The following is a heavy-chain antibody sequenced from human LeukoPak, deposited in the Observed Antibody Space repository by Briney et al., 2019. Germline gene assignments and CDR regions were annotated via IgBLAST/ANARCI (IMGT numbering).Heavy chain of an antibody. CDR3: ARQVTTGGSPSFDF. Sequence: GRSLRLSCAASGFSFSGHGMNWVRQAPGKGLEWVVIKWSDGSNEFYTDSVKGRFTISRDNSKNTLYLQMSSLRLEDTAVYYCARQVTTGGSPSFDFWGQGTLVTVSS. J-gene: IGHJ4*02. D-gene: IGHD3-22*01. V-gene: IGHV3-33*01. CDR2: KWSDGSNE. CDR1: GFSFSGHG.